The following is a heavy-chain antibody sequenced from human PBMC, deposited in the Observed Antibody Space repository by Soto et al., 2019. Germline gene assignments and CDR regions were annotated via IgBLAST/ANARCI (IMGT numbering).Heavy chain of an antibody. Sequence: EVQLVESGGGLVQPGGSLRLSCAASGFTFSSYSMNWVRQAPGKGLEWVSYISSSSSTIYYAGSVKGRFTISRDNAKHSLYLQMNSLRDEDTAVYYCARVIGRWELLRFDYWGQGSLVTVSS. D-gene: IGHD1-26*01. CDR3: ARVIGRWELLRFDY. V-gene: IGHV3-48*02. CDR1: GFTFSSYS. CDR2: ISSSSSTI. J-gene: IGHJ4*02.